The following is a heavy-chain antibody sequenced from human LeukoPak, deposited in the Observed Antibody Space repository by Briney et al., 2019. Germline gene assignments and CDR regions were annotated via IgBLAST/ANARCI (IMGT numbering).Heavy chain of an antibody. V-gene: IGHV1-69*01. J-gene: IGHJ6*03. CDR3: GIAAQDYYYYMDV. Sequence: GPSVKVSCKASGGTFSSYAISWVRQAPGQGLEWMGGIIPIFGTANYAQKFQGRVTITADESTSTAYTELSSLRSEDTAVYYCGIAAQDYYYYMDVWGKGTTVTVSS. CDR1: GGTFSSYA. D-gene: IGHD6-6*01. CDR2: IIPIFGTA.